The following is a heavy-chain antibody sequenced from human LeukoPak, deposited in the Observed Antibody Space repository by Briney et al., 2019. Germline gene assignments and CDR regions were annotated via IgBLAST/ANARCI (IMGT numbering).Heavy chain of an antibody. CDR1: GFPFSSYG. D-gene: IGHD2-15*01. CDR2: ISNNGGYT. Sequence: GGSLRLSCVASGFPFSSYGMHWVRQAPGKGLEWVSAISNNGGYTYYADSVQGRFTISRDNSKSTLCLQMNSLRAEDTAVYYCAKQLGYCSDGSCYFPYWGQGTLVTVSS. J-gene: IGHJ4*02. V-gene: IGHV3-23*01. CDR3: AKQLGYCSDGSCYFPY.